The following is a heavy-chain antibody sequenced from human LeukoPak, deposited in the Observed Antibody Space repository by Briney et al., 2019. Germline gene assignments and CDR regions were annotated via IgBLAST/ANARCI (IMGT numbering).Heavy chain of an antibody. CDR1: GFTFSSYW. CDR3: ATYYCSSTSCYEDY. D-gene: IGHD2-2*01. CDR2: ISTDGSTT. Sequence: PGGSLRLSCAASGFTFSSYWMHWVRQAPGKGLVWVSRISTDGSTTSYADSVKGRFTISRDNAKNTLYLQMNSLRAEDTAVYCCATYYCSSTSCYEDYWGQGTLVTVSS. J-gene: IGHJ4*02. V-gene: IGHV3-74*01.